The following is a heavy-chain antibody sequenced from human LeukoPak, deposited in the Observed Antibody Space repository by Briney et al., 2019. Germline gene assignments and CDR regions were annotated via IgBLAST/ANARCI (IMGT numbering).Heavy chain of an antibody. Sequence: PSETLSLTRTVSGGSISSYYWSWIRQPAGKGLEWIGRIYTSGSTNYNPSLKSRVTMSVDTSKNQFSLKLSSVTAADTAVYYCARWDCSGGSCYNPIFDYWGQGTLVTVSS. J-gene: IGHJ4*02. D-gene: IGHD2-15*01. CDR2: IYTSGST. V-gene: IGHV4-4*07. CDR1: GGSISSYY. CDR3: ARWDCSGGSCYNPIFDY.